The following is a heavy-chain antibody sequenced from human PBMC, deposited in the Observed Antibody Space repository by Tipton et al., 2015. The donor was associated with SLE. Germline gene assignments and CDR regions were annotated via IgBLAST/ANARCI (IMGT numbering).Heavy chain of an antibody. V-gene: IGHV4-39*01. J-gene: IGHJ2*01. D-gene: IGHD4-17*01. CDR2: IYYSGST. Sequence: TLSLTCTVSGGSISSSSYYWGWIRQPPGKGLEWIGSIYYSGSTYYNPSLQSRVTISVDTSKNQLSLKLSSVTAADTAVYYCARPYGDDGGWYFDLWGRGTLVTVSS. CDR3: ARPYGDDGGWYFDL. CDR1: GGSISSSSYY.